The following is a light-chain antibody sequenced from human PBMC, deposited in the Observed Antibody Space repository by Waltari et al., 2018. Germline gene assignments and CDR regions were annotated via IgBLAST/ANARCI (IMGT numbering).Light chain of an antibody. J-gene: IGKJ2*01. CDR1: QDITYH. CDR3: QQYNDWPPAYT. Sequence: DIVLTQSPATLSVSPGESVSLSCRASQDITYHLAWYQQKQVQAPRLLIFGASTRATGVPARFSGSGSGTDFTLTISTLQSEDFAVYSCQQYNDWPPAYTFGQGTKLEIK. CDR2: GAS. V-gene: IGKV3-15*01.